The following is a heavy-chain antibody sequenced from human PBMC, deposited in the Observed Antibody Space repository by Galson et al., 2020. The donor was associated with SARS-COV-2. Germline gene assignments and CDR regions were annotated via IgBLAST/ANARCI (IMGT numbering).Heavy chain of an antibody. CDR2: ILYGAGNT. J-gene: IGHJ4*02. CDR3: TRDLHWFAAADF. CDR1: GFTFDIYA. V-gene: IGHV3-23*01. Sequence: GGSLRLSCVTSGFTFDIYAMTWVRQAPGKGLEWVSSILYGAGNTYYANSVRGRFTISRDNSKNTLYLQMDSLRAEDSALYYCTRDLHWFAAADFWGQGTLVTVSS. D-gene: IGHD6-13*01.